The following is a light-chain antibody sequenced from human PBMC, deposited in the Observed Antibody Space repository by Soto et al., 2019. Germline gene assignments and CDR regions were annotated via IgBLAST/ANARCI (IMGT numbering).Light chain of an antibody. V-gene: IGKV1D-16*01. J-gene: IGKJ2*01. CDR3: QQYHTYPST. Sequence: DIQMTQSPSSLSASVGERVTITCRASQGISSWLAWYQQKPEKTPKSLIYASSSLQSGVPSRFSGSGFGTHFTLTISILQPDDFATDYCQQYHTYPSTFGQGTKLEL. CDR2: ASS. CDR1: QGISSW.